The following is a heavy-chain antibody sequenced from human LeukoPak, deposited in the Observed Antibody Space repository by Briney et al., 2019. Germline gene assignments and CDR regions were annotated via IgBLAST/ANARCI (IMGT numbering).Heavy chain of an antibody. D-gene: IGHD5-18*01. V-gene: IGHV3-64*01. CDR2: IRSTGDST. CDR3: AKESPTRVSYGYNWFDP. J-gene: IGHJ5*02. Sequence: GGSLRLSCAASGFTFSNFAIHWVRQAPGKGLEFVSGIRSTGDSTYYANSAKGRFTISRDNSKNTLYLQMNSLRAEDTAVYYCAKESPTRVSYGYNWFDPWGQGTLVTVSS. CDR1: GFTFSNFA.